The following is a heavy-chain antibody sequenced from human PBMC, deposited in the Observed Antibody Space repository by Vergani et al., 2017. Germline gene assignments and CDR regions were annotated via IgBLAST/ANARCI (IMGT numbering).Heavy chain of an antibody. D-gene: IGHD2-2*01. CDR2: INHSGST. J-gene: IGHJ6*03. V-gene: IGHV4-34*01. CDR3: ARASIGRRSLGKSIVVVPAATRGGYYMDV. CDR1: GGSFSGYY. Sequence: QVQLQQWGAGLLKPSETLSLTCAVYGGSFSGYYWSWIRQPPGKGLEWIGEINHSGSTNYNPSLKSRVTISVDTSKNQFSLKLSSVTAADTAVYYCARASIGRRSLGKSIVVVPAATRGGYYMDVWGKGTTVTVSS.